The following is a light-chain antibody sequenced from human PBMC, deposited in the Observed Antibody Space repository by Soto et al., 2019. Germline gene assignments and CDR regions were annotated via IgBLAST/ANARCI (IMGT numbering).Light chain of an antibody. V-gene: IGKV3-11*01. Sequence: EIVLTQSPAILSLSPGERATLSCRASQSVSTYLAWYQQRPGQAPRLLVYDASNRATDIPARFSGSGSGTDFSLPISGLEPEDFAVSYCQQHTHWPPPWTFGPGPKVAI. CDR3: QQHTHWPPPWT. J-gene: IGKJ1*01. CDR1: QSVSTY. CDR2: DAS.